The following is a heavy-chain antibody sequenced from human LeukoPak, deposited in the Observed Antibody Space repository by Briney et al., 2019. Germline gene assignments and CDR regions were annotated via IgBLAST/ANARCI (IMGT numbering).Heavy chain of an antibody. J-gene: IGHJ6*02. D-gene: IGHD3-3*01. V-gene: IGHV1-24*01. CDR1: GYTLIELS. CDR3: ARPYYDLEGMDV. CDR2: FDPEYGET. Sequence: ASVKVSCKVSGYTLIELSMHWVRQAPGKGLEWMGGFDPEYGETIYAQKFQGRVTMTEDTSTDTAYMELSSLRSEDTAVYYCARPYYDLEGMDVWGQGTTVTVSS.